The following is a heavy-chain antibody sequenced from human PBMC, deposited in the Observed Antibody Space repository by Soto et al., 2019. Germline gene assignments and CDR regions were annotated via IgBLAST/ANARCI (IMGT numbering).Heavy chain of an antibody. Sequence: GESLKISCAASGFTFSSYAMSWVRQAPGKGLEWVSAISGSGGSTYYADSVKGRFTISRDNSKNTLYLQMNSLRAEDTAVYYCASKPLYSYGPSHYFDYWGQGTLVTVSS. CDR2: ISGSGGST. V-gene: IGHV3-23*01. CDR3: ASKPLYSYGPSHYFDY. D-gene: IGHD5-18*01. CDR1: GFTFSSYA. J-gene: IGHJ4*02.